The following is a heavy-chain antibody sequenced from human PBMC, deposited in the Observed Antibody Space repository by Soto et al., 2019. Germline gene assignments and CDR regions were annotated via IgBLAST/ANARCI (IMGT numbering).Heavy chain of an antibody. J-gene: IGHJ4*02. CDR3: VRDFSGWSRDF. CDR1: GFTFRDYS. Sequence: GGSLRLSCAASGFTFRDYSMSWIRLAPGKGLECVSVINRDSNYIHYADSVKGRFTISRDNAKNSLSLQMNSLRAEDTAVYYCVRDFSGWSRDFWGQGTLVTVSS. CDR2: INRDSNYI. D-gene: IGHD6-19*01. V-gene: IGHV3-21*01.